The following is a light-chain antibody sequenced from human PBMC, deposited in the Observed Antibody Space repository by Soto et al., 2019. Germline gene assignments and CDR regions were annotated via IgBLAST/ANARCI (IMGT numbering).Light chain of an antibody. Sequence: QSVLTQPPSASGTPGQRVTISCSGTRSNIGSNPVQWYLQLPGTAPKLLIYRDNQRPSWVPDRFSGSKSGTSASLAISGLRSDDEADYHCATWDDGLYGPVFGGGTKLTVL. V-gene: IGLV1-44*01. CDR1: RSNIGSNP. CDR2: RDN. CDR3: ATWDDGLYGPV. J-gene: IGLJ3*02.